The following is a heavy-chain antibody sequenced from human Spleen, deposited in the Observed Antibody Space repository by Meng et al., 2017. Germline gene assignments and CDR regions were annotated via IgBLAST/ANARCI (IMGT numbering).Heavy chain of an antibody. CDR1: GGSFSDYY. CDR2: INHSGST. Sequence: LKQWAAGLLTRSETLSLSCVVSGGSFSDYYWSWIRQPPGKGLEWIGEINHSGSTNYNPSLESRATISVDTSQNNLSLKLSSVTAADSAVYYCARGPTTMAHDFDYWGQGTLVTVSS. D-gene: IGHD4-11*01. CDR3: ARGPTTMAHDFDY. J-gene: IGHJ4*02. V-gene: IGHV4-34*01.